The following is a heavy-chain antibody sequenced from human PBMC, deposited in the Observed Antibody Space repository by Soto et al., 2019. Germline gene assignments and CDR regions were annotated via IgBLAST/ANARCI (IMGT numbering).Heavy chain of an antibody. Sequence: SETLSLTCTVSGGSISSYYWSWIRQHQGKGLEWIGYIYYSGSTNYNPSLKSRVTISVDTSKNQFSLKLSSVTAADTAVYYCAISYFSGWYNYWGQGTLVTVSS. V-gene: IGHV4-59*01. J-gene: IGHJ4*02. CDR1: GGSISSYY. CDR2: IYYSGST. CDR3: AISYFSGWYNY. D-gene: IGHD6-19*01.